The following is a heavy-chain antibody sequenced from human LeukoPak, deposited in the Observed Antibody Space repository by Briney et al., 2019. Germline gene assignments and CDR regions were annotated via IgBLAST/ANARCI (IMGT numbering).Heavy chain of an antibody. Sequence: SSEKVSCKASGNTFTSYDINWVRQATGQGLEWMGWMNPNSGNTGYAQKFQGRVTMTRNTSISTAYMELSSLRSEDTAVYYCASSGGAVTGGVDYRGQGTLVTVSS. J-gene: IGHJ4*02. D-gene: IGHD6-19*01. CDR2: MNPNSGNT. CDR3: ASSGGAVTGGVDY. V-gene: IGHV1-8*01. CDR1: GNTFTSYD.